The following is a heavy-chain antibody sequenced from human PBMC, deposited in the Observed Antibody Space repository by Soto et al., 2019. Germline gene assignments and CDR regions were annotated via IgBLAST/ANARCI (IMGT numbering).Heavy chain of an antibody. J-gene: IGHJ4*02. V-gene: IGHV4-34*01. CDR1: GGSFSGYY. D-gene: IGHD2-2*01. CDR3: ARGLGRSSARTSCFGD. CDR2: INHSGST. Sequence: SETLSLTCAVYGGSFSGYYWSWIRQPPGKGLEWIGEINHSGSTNYNPSLKSRVTISVDTSKNQFSLKLSSVTAADTAVYYCARGLGRSSARTSCFGDWGQGTLVTVSS.